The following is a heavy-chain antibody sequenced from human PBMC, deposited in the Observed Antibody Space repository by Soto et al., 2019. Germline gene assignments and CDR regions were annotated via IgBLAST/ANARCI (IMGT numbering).Heavy chain of an antibody. Sequence: QVQLVQSGAEVKKPGSSVKVSCKASGRTFNNYAISWVRQAPGIGFEWLGVIIPIGGTPEHAQKFQGRVTISADDSTNTAYMELSSLRSEDTAVYYCATNYYDGSGHYFIFEHWGQGTLVTVSS. J-gene: IGHJ4*02. CDR3: ATNYYDGSGHYFIFEH. CDR2: IIPIGGTP. CDR1: GRTFNNYA. D-gene: IGHD3-22*01. V-gene: IGHV1-69*01.